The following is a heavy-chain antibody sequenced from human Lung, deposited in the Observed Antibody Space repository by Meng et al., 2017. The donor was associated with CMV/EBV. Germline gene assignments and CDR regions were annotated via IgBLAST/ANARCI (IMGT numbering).Heavy chain of an antibody. CDR2: FYYGGST. Sequence: LSCTVSRASISTYYWSWIRQPPGKGLEWIGYFYYGGSTNYNPSLKSRVTILVDASKNQFSLKLSSVTAADTAIYYCARSGPCNGGICYSGKFDSWGQGXLVTVSS. CDR3: ARSGPCNGGICYSGKFDS. CDR1: RASISTYY. D-gene: IGHD2-15*01. J-gene: IGHJ5*01. V-gene: IGHV4-59*01.